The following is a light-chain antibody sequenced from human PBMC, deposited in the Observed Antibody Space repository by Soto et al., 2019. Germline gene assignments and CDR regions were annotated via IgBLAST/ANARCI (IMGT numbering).Light chain of an antibody. J-gene: IGLJ3*02. CDR2: EVS. Sequence: QSVLTQPPSASGSPGQSVTISCTGTSSDVGAYNYVSWYQHHPDKAPKLMIFEVSDRPSGVSNRFSGSNSGNTASLTISGLQAEDEADYFCSSYTSNRTLVFGGGTKVTVL. V-gene: IGLV2-14*01. CDR3: SSYTSNRTLV. CDR1: SSDVGAYNY.